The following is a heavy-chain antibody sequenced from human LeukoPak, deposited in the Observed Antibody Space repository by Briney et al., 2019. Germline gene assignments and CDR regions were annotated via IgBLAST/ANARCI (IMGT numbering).Heavy chain of an antibody. D-gene: IGHD2-15*01. CDR2: IYYSGST. V-gene: IGHV4-31*03. Sequence: SETLSLTCTVFGGSISSGGYYWSWIRQHPGKGLEWIGYIYYSGSTYYNPSLKSRVTISVDTSKDQFSLKLTSVTAADTAVYYCARDRSQDRYYYSGMDVWGKGTTVTVAS. CDR1: GGSISSGGYY. CDR3: ARDRSQDRYYYSGMDV. J-gene: IGHJ6*04.